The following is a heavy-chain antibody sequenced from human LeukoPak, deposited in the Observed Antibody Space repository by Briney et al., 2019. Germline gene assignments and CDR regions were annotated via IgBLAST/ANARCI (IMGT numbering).Heavy chain of an antibody. V-gene: IGHV4-59*08. J-gene: IGHJ6*02. Sequence: SETLSLTCTVSGGSISSYYWSWIRQPPGKGLEWIGYIYYSGSTNYNPSLKSRVTISVDTSKNQFSLKLSSVTAADTAVYYCARLVGATPYYYGMDVWGQGTTVTVSS. CDR2: IYYSGST. D-gene: IGHD1-26*01. CDR3: ARLVGATPYYYGMDV. CDR1: GGSISSYY.